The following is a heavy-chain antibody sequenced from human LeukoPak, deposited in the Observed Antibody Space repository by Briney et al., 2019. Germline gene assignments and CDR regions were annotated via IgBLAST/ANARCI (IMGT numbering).Heavy chain of an antibody. CDR2: INPNSGGT. CDR3: ARAYSGYEAFDY. V-gene: IGHV1-2*02. J-gene: IGHJ4*02. Sequence: ASVKVSCKASGYTFTGYYIHWVRRAPGQGLEWMGWINPNSGGTNYAQKFQGRVTMTRDTSITYMELSRLRSDDTAVYYCARAYSGYEAFDYWGQGTLVTVSS. CDR1: GYTFTGYY. D-gene: IGHD5-12*01.